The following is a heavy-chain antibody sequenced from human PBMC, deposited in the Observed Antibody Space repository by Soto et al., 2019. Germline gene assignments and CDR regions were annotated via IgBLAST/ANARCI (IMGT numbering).Heavy chain of an antibody. D-gene: IGHD6-13*01. CDR3: ARISRRGGSWYGMQLEFDY. CDR1: GFSLSNARMG. CDR2: IFSNDEK. Sequence: QVTLKESGPVLVKPTETLTLTCTVSGFSLSNARMGVSWIRQPPGKALEWLAHIFSNDEKSYSTSLKSRLTISMHTSKSQVVLTMTNMDPVDTATYYCARISRRGGSWYGMQLEFDYWGQGTLVTVSS. J-gene: IGHJ4*02. V-gene: IGHV2-26*01.